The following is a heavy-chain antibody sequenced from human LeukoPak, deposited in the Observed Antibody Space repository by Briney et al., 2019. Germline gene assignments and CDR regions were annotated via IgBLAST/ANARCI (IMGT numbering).Heavy chain of an antibody. Sequence: ASVKVSCKASGYPFSSYYINWVRQAPGQGLECMGWISAYNGDTNYAQNFQGRVTMTTDTSTDTAYMELRSLRSDDTAVYYCARDGLSYTNPNNWFDPWGQGTLVTVSS. CDR2: ISAYNGDT. CDR1: GYPFSSYY. J-gene: IGHJ5*02. D-gene: IGHD2-2*02. V-gene: IGHV1-18*01. CDR3: ARDGLSYTNPNNWFDP.